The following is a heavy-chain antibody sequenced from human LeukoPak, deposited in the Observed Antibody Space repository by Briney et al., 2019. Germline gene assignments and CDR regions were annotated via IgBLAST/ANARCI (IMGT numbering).Heavy chain of an antibody. D-gene: IGHD3-22*01. CDR1: GFTFSSYG. CDR2: ISSSGSTI. V-gene: IGHV3-48*04. Sequence: PGGSLRLSCAASGFTFSSYGMSWVRQAPGKGLEWVSYISSSGSTIYYADSVKGRFTISRDNAKNSLYLQMNSLRAEDTAVYYCAKKDDYYDSSGRIDYWGQGTLVTVSS. CDR3: AKKDDYYDSSGRIDY. J-gene: IGHJ4*02.